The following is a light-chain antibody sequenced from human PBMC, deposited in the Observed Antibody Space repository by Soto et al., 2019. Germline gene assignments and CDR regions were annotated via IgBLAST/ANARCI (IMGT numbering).Light chain of an antibody. CDR1: SSDVGGYNY. Sequence: QSVLTQPASVSGSPGQSITISCTGTSSDVGGYNYVSWYQQHPGKAPKLMIYDVSNRPSGVSNRFSGSKSGNTASLTISGLQAEDEAEYYCSSYTSSSPFGRGTKVXVL. V-gene: IGLV2-14*01. CDR3: SSYTSSSP. CDR2: DVS. J-gene: IGLJ1*01.